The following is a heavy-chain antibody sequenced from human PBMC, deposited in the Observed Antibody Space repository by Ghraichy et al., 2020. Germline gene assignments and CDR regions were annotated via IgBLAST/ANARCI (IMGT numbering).Heavy chain of an antibody. Sequence: GGSLRLSCAASGFTFRSFSMCWVRQAPGKGLEWVTFISYDGNTKYYADSVKGRFTISRDNSKNTLSLQMNGLTGEDSAVYFCAKNLQREARHGAYHGMDVWGLGTTVTVS. CDR2: ISYDGNTK. J-gene: IGHJ6*02. V-gene: IGHV3-30*18. D-gene: IGHD5-24*01. CDR3: AKNLQREARHGAYHGMDV. CDR1: GFTFRSFS.